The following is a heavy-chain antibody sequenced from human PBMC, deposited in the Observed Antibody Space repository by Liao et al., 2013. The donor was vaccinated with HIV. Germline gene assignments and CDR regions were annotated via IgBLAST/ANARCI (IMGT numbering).Heavy chain of an antibody. CDR2: IYSSGSX. V-gene: IGHV4-4*07. J-gene: IGHJ3*02. D-gene: IGHD1-1*01. CDR3: ARGRGTSAFDI. Sequence: QPAGKGLEWIGRIYSSGSXNYNPSLKSRVTMSVDTSKNQFSLKLSSVTAADTAVYYCARGRGTSAFDIWGQGTMVTVSS.